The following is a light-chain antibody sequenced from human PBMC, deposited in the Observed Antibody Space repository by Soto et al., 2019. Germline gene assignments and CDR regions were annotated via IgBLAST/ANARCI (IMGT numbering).Light chain of an antibody. CDR2: WAS. CDR3: QQYGSSPRT. CDR1: QSVLYSSNNKNY. J-gene: IGKJ1*01. V-gene: IGKV4-1*01. Sequence: DIVMTQSPDSLAVSLGERATINCKSSQSVLYSSNNKNYLAWYQQKLGQPPKLLIRWASTRESGVPDRFSGSGSGTDFTLTTSRLEPEDFAVYCCQQYGSSPRTLGQGSKVDI.